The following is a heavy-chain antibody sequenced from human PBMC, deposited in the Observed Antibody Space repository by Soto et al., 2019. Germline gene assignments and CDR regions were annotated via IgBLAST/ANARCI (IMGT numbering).Heavy chain of an antibody. Sequence: AVKVSCKSSGGTFSSYAISWVRQAPGQGLEWMGGIIPIFGTANYAQKLQGRVTITADESTSTAYMELSSLRSEDKAVYYCARAKDWSDRYYSDYWGQGTLVTVSS. CDR1: GGTFSSYA. J-gene: IGHJ4*02. CDR3: ARAKDWSDRYYSDY. D-gene: IGHD1-1*01. V-gene: IGHV1-69*13. CDR2: IIPIFGTA.